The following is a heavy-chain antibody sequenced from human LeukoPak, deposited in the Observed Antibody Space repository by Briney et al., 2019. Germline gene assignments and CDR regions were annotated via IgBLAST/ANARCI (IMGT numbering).Heavy chain of an antibody. CDR3: ARGAAGGTPVDY. J-gene: IGHJ4*02. V-gene: IGHV1-18*04. Sequence: ASVKVSSKASGYTFTSYGISWVRQAPGQGLEWMGWISAYNGNTNYAQKLQGRVTITTDTSTSTAYMELRSVRSDDTAVYYCARGAAGGTPVDYWGQGTLVTVSS. CDR1: GYTFTSYG. D-gene: IGHD6-13*01. CDR2: ISAYNGNT.